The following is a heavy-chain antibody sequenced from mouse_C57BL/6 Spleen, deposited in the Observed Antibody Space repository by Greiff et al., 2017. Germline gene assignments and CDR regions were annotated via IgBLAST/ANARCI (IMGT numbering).Heavy chain of an antibody. Sequence: VKLMESGPELVKPGASVKISCKASGYAFSSSWMNWVKQRPGKGLEWIGRIYPGDGDTNYNGKFKGKATLTADKSSSTAYMQLSSLTSEDSAVYFCATYGNYGDYYAMDYWGQGTSVTVSS. D-gene: IGHD2-1*01. CDR1: GYAFSSSW. J-gene: IGHJ4*01. CDR3: ATYGNYGDYYAMDY. V-gene: IGHV1-82*01. CDR2: IYPGDGDT.